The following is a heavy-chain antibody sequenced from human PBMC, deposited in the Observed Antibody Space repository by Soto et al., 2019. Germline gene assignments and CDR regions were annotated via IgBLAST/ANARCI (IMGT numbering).Heavy chain of an antibody. Sequence: GGSLRLSCAASGSTFSDYYMSWIRQAPGKGQEWDSYISSSGSTIYYADSVKGRFTISRDNAKNSLYLQMNSLRAEDTAVYYCARDQRDQNVLLWFGELRDYYMDVWGKGTTVTVSS. J-gene: IGHJ6*03. D-gene: IGHD3-10*01. V-gene: IGHV3-11*01. CDR2: ISSSGSTI. CDR3: ARDQRDQNVLLWFGELRDYYMDV. CDR1: GSTFSDYY.